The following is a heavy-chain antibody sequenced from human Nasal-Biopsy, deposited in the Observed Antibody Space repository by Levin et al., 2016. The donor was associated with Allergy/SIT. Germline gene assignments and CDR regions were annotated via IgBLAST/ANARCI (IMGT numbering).Heavy chain of an antibody. CDR3: AKCRGAHSYGSGVAMDA. CDR1: GFVFSGYP. Sequence: GESLKISCAASGFVFSGYPMNWVRQAPGGGLEWVAFISYDGSLKYYADSVNGRFTISRDNRRNTLYLQMGGLRVDDTALYYCAKCRGAHSYGSGVAMDAWGQGTTVTVSS. J-gene: IGHJ6*02. D-gene: IGHD3-10*01. CDR2: ISYDGSLK. V-gene: IGHV3-30-3*02.